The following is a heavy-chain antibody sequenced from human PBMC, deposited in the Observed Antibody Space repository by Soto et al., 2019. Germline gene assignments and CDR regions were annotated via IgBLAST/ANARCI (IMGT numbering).Heavy chain of an antibody. V-gene: IGHV4-59*01. D-gene: IGHD6-13*01. CDR2: IYYSRNT. J-gene: IGHJ4*02. CDR1: GGSISSYF. CDR3: ARDLAAVGTPLFDF. Sequence: QVQLQESGPGLVKPSETLSLTCTVSGGSISSYFWSWIRQPPGKGLEWIGYIYYSRNTNYNPSLKSRVTISVDTSDKQLSLKLSSVTAADTAVYYCARDLAAVGTPLFDFWGQGTLVTVSS.